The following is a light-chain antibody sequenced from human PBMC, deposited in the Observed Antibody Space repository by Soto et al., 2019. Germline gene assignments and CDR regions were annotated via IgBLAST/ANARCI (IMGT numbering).Light chain of an antibody. CDR1: QSVSSSY. CDR3: HQYGSSPVFT. Sequence: EIMLTQSPGTLSLSPGERATLSCRPSQSVSSSYLAWYQQKPGQAPRLLIYGASNRATGIPDRFSGSGSGTHLTLTISRLEPGDFAVYYCHQYGSSPVFTFSPGTKVDI. J-gene: IGKJ3*01. CDR2: GAS. V-gene: IGKV3-20*01.